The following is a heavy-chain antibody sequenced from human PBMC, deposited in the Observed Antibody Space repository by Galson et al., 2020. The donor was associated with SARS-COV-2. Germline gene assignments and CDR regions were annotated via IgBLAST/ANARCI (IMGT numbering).Heavy chain of an antibody. CDR3: ARHESGTHVFDF. V-gene: IGHV5-10-1*01. J-gene: IGHJ3*01. CDR2: IHPPDSYT. CDR1: TFSLTAYW. Sequence: HGESLKISCKDSTFSLTAYWITWVRQVPGRGLEWMGRIHPPDSYTDYSPSFQGHVTISVDKSITTAFLQWNSLKASDTAMYYCARHESGTHVFDFWGEGTMVTVAP. D-gene: IGHD1-26*01.